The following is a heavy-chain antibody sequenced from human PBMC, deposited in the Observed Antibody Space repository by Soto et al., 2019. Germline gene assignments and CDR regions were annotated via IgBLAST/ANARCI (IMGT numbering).Heavy chain of an antibody. CDR2: ISKNGDNQ. CDR3: AKDAYNAAFDV. Sequence: PGGSLRFSCATSGFSFNIFGMHWVRQAPGKALEWVGLISKNGDNQYYGDSAKGRFIISRDNPKNSLYLQLHSLRPDDTAVYYCAKDAYNAAFDVWGQGTMVTVSS. D-gene: IGHD1-1*01. V-gene: IGHV3-30*18. J-gene: IGHJ3*01. CDR1: GFSFNIFG.